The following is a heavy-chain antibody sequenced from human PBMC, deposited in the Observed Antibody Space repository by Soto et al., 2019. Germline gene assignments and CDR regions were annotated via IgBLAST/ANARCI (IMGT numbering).Heavy chain of an antibody. J-gene: IGHJ5*02. Sequence: QVQLVQSGAEVKKPGSSVKVSCKASGGTFSSYTISWVRQAPGQGLEWMGRIIPILGIANYAQKFQGRVTIHADKTTSTAYMELSSLRSEDTAVYYCAREYCSSTSCYKVPANWFDPWGQGTLVTVSS. V-gene: IGHV1-69*08. CDR2: IIPILGIA. CDR1: GGTFSSYT. CDR3: AREYCSSTSCYKVPANWFDP. D-gene: IGHD2-2*02.